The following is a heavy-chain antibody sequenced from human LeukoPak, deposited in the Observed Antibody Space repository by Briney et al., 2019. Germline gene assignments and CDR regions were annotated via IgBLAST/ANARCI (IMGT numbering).Heavy chain of an antibody. J-gene: IGHJ4*02. Sequence: ALVKVSCKASGYTFTSYYFHWVRQARGQGLEYMGIIIPDGGITSYPQKFQGRVTMTRDTSTSTVYMELSSLTSEDTAVYYCAREIPRAYYFDYWSQGTLVTVSS. V-gene: IGHV1-46*01. CDR2: IIPDGGIT. CDR3: AREIPRAYYFDY. CDR1: GYTFTSYY. D-gene: IGHD2-21*01.